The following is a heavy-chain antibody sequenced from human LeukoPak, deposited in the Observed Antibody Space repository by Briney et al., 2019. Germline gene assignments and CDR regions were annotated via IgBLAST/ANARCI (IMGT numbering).Heavy chain of an antibody. CDR2: IYYRVTS. D-gene: IGHD3-10*01. Sequence: SETLSLTCTVSGDSISTYYWSWIRQPPGKGLEWIGYIYYRVTSDYNPSLKSRVTISVDKSKNQFSLKLSSVTAADTAVYYCASLAGGVRGLLWFGESTFDYWGQGTLVTVSS. CDR1: GDSISTYY. J-gene: IGHJ4*02. CDR3: ASLAGGVRGLLWFGESTFDY. V-gene: IGHV4-59*12.